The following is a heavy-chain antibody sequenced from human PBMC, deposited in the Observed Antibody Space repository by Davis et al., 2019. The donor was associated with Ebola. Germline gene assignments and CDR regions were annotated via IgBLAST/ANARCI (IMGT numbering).Heavy chain of an antibody. CDR1: GFPFSVYF. D-gene: IGHD1/OR15-1a*01. CDR2: SRNKENRYST. Sequence: GESLKISCAVSGFPFSVYFMDWVRLTPGKGLEWVGLSRNKENRYSTEYAASVRGRFTISRDDSKESLYLQMNSLRTEDTAMYYWVTENWYRFESWGQGTLVTVSS. CDR3: VTENWYRFES. J-gene: IGHJ4*02. V-gene: IGHV3-72*01.